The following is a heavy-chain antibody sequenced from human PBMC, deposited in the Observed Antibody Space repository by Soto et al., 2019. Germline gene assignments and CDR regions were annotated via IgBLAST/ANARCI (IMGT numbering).Heavy chain of an antibody. D-gene: IGHD2-2*01. CDR1: GGSFSGYY. V-gene: IGHV4-34*01. Sequence: SETLSLTCAVYGGSFSGYYWSWIRQPPGKGLEWIGEINHSGSTNYNPSLKSRVTISVDTSKNQFSLKLSSVTAADTAVYYCARGRVLQGIVVVPAATTVYGNWFDPWGQGTLVTVSS. J-gene: IGHJ5*02. CDR2: INHSGST. CDR3: ARGRVLQGIVVVPAATTVYGNWFDP.